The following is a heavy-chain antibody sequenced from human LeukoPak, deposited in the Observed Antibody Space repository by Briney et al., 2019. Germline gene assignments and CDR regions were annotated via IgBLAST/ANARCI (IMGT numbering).Heavy chain of an antibody. D-gene: IGHD3-3*01. J-gene: IGHJ6*03. CDR1: GFTFSNYG. CDR3: VKDRFHSNYYYMDV. V-gene: IGHV3-30*02. CDR2: IRYDGSNK. Sequence: GGSLRLSCAASGFTFSNYGMHWVRQAPGKGLEWVAFIRYDGSNKDYADSVKGRFTISRDNSKKTLYLLMYGLSAGDTAVYYCVKDRFHSNYYYMDVWGQGTTITVYS.